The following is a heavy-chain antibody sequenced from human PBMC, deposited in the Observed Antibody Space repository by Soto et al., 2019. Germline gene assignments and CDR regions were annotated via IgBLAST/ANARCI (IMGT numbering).Heavy chain of an antibody. CDR1: GGSISSYY. Sequence: SETLSLTCTVSGGSISSYYWSWIRQPPGKGLEWIGYNYYRGSTNYNPSLKSRVTISVDTSKNQFSLKLSSLTVADTAVYYCARGLRYFDWSIDYWGQGTPVTVSA. CDR2: NYYRGST. J-gene: IGHJ4*02. V-gene: IGHV4-59*01. CDR3: ARGLRYFDWSIDY. D-gene: IGHD3-9*01.